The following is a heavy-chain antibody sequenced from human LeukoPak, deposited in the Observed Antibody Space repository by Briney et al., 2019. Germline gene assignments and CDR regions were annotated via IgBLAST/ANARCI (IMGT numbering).Heavy chain of an antibody. CDR3: ARVSCSSSSCYFIFDY. CDR2: TYYRSKWYN. D-gene: IGHD2-2*01. Sequence: SQTLSLTCAISGDSVSSNSALWNWIRQSPSRGLEWLGRTYYRSKWYNDYAVSVKSRITINPDTSKNQISLQLNSVTPEDTAVYYCARVSCSSSSCYFIFDYWGQGTLVTVSS. V-gene: IGHV6-1*01. CDR1: GDSVSSNSAL. J-gene: IGHJ4*02.